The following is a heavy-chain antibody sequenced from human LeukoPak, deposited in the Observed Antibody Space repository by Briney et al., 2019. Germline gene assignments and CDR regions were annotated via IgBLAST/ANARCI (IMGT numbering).Heavy chain of an antibody. CDR1: GFTFSTYV. D-gene: IGHD2-2*01. CDR3: ARGGDVVVVPAAPWFDP. V-gene: IGHV3-30-3*01. Sequence: GGSLRLSCAASGFTFSTYVIHWVRQAPGKGLEWVAVISYDGSNKYYADSVKGRFTISRDNSKNTLYLQMNSLRAEDTAVYYCARGGDVVVVPAAPWFDPWGQGTLVTVSS. CDR2: ISYDGSNK. J-gene: IGHJ5*02.